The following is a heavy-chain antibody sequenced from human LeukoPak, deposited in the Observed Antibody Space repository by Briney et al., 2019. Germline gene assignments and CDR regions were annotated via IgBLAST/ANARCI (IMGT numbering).Heavy chain of an antibody. CDR1: GLSLNNYA. CDR3: AKDLGSSWYPKYYFDY. CDR2: SSSSDDGK. V-gene: IGHV3-23*01. Sequence: GGSLRLSCTASGLSLNNYAMSWVRQVPGKGLEWVSASSSSDDGKWYAESVRGRFTISRDTSKNTVYLQMNSLRAEDTAVYYCAKDLGSSWYPKYYFDYWGQGTLVTVSS. D-gene: IGHD6-13*01. J-gene: IGHJ4*02.